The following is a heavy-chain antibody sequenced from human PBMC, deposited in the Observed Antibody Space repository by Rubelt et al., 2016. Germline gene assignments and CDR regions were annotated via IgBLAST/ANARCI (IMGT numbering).Heavy chain of an antibody. D-gene: IGHD6-19*01. Sequence: SCAGSGFTFSNYWMSWVRQAPGKGLEWVAYIKYDGSEKDYVDSVKGRFTISRDNAKNSLYLQMNSLRAEDTAVYYCARGVWYSSGWYDAFDIWGQGTMVTVSS. CDR2: IKYDGSEK. CDR1: GFTFSNYW. CDR3: ARGVWYSSGWYDAFDI. V-gene: IGHV3-7*02. J-gene: IGHJ3*02.